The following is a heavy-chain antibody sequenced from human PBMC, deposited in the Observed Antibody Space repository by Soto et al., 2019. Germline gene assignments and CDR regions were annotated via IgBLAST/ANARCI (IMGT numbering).Heavy chain of an antibody. V-gene: IGHV4-4*02. CDR1: GGSVSSNNW. Sequence: QVQLQESGPGLVKPSGTLSLTCAVSGGSVSSNNWWSWVRQSPGKGLEWMGEIYHSGSAHYNPPLKSRATISLDKSKNLFSLRLTSVTAADTAVYYCARVPGVVVSADDAFDIWGPGTRVIVSS. J-gene: IGHJ3*02. CDR2: IYHSGSA. D-gene: IGHD2-21*02. CDR3: ARVPGVVVSADDAFDI.